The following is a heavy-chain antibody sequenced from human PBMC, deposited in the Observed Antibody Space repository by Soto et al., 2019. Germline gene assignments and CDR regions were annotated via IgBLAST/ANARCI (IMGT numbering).Heavy chain of an antibody. Sequence: GSLRLSCAASGFSFDDYGMSWVRQGPGKGLEWVAGINWNGGSTSYADSLKGRFTISRDNAKNYLYLQMNSLRAEDTALYYCARLIPTANLYYYYGIDVWGQGTTVTVSS. J-gene: IGHJ6*02. V-gene: IGHV3-20*04. CDR1: GFSFDDYG. CDR2: INWNGGST. CDR3: ARLIPTANLYYYYGIDV. D-gene: IGHD2-2*01.